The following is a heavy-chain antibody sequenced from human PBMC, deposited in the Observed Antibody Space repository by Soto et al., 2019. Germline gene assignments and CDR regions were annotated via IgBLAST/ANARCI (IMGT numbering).Heavy chain of an antibody. V-gene: IGHV1-69*01. CDR2: IIPIFGTA. D-gene: IGHD2-2*01. CDR1: GGTFSSYA. Sequence: QVQLVQSGAEVKKPGSSVKVSCKASGGTFSSYAISWVRQAPGQGLEWMGGIIPIFGTANYAQKFQGRVTITADESTITAYMELSSLRSEDTAVYYCARVVPDCSSTSCPYTGMDVWGQGTTVTVSS. J-gene: IGHJ6*02. CDR3: ARVVPDCSSTSCPYTGMDV.